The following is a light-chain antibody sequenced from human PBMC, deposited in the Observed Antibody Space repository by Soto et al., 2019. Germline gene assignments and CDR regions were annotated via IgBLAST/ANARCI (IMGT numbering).Light chain of an antibody. Sequence: DLQIPPSPSSLASSVGDTVTLTCRARPGIRTDLGWYQQKAGKAPKWLIYDASSLESGVPSRFSGSGSGTEFTLIISRLQAEAFATYYCQHHNSYPLTFGRGTKVYIK. V-gene: IGKV1-17*01. J-gene: IGKJ4*02. CDR1: PGIRTD. CDR3: QHHNSYPLT. CDR2: DAS.